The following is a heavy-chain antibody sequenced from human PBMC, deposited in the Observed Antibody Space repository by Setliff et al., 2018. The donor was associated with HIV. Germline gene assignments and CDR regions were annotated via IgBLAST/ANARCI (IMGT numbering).Heavy chain of an antibody. CDR2: ISGYNGNT. V-gene: IGHV1-18*01. CDR1: GYTLTELS. D-gene: IGHD5-18*01. CDR3: ARGDTPMVIWGDYFDY. Sequence: ASVKVSCKASGYTLTELSMHWVRQAPGKGLEWMGGISGYNGNTKYPQKFQGRVTMTTDKSTSTAYMELRSLRSEDTAVYYCARGDTPMVIWGDYFDYWGQGTLVTVSS. J-gene: IGHJ4*02.